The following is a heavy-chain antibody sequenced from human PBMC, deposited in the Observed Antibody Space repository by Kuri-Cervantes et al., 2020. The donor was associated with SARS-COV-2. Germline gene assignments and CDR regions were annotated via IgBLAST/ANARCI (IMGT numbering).Heavy chain of an antibody. Sequence: GESLKISCAASGFTFSSYAMHWVRQAPGKGLDWVSYISSSSSTIYYADSVKGRFTISRDNAKNSLYLQMNSLRAEDTAVYYCARDRGDFWSCSINYWGQGTLVTVSS. CDR3: ARDRGDFWSCSINY. D-gene: IGHD3-3*01. CDR1: GFTFSSYA. CDR2: ISSSSSTI. J-gene: IGHJ4*02. V-gene: IGHV3-48*01.